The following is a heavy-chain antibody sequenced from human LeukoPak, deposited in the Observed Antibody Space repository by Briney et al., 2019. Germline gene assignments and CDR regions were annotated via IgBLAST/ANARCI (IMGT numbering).Heavy chain of an antibody. J-gene: IGHJ4*02. D-gene: IGHD6-6*01. V-gene: IGHV4-59*12. CDR2: IYDSGT. CDR1: GGSISGFY. CDR3: ARRSIAAGYFDY. Sequence: SETLSFTCTVSGGSISGFYWSWIRQPPGKGLEWIGYIYDSGTRYYPSLKSRVSISVGTSKNQFSLKLSTVTAADTAVYYCARRSIAAGYFDYWGQGTLVTVSS.